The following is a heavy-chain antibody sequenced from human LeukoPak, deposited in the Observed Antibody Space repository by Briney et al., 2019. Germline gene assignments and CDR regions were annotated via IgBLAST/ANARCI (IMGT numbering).Heavy chain of an antibody. CDR3: ARVRPGMYSSGSVDY. CDR2: INHSGST. D-gene: IGHD6-19*01. CDR1: GGSFSGYY. Sequence: SETPSLTCAVYGGSFSGYYWSWIRQPPGKGLEWIGEINHSGSTNYNPSLKSRVTISVDTSKNQFSLKLSSVTAADTAVYYCARVRPGMYSSGSVDYWGQGTLVTVSS. V-gene: IGHV4-34*01. J-gene: IGHJ4*02.